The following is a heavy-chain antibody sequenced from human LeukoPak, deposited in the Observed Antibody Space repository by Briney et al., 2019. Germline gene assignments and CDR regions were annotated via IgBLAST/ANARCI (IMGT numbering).Heavy chain of an antibody. D-gene: IGHD4/OR15-4a*01. Sequence: GGSLRLSCAASGFTFSTYAMNWVRQAPGKGLEWVSSITGIGDGTSAADSVKGRFTISRDSSKHTLYLQMNSLRVEDTVVYYCAKAGLVRGGALDSWGQPSLITLCS. J-gene: IGHJ4*02. CDR1: GFTFSTYA. V-gene: IGHV3-23*01. CDR3: AKAGLVRGGALDS. CDR2: ITGIGDGT.